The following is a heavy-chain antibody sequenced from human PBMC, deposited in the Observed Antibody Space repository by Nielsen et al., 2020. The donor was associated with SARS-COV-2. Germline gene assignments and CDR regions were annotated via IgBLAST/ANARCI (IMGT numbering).Heavy chain of an antibody. CDR2: ISRSYTYI. Sequence: GESLKISCAASGFTFSSYSMNWVRQAPGKGLEWVSSISRSYTYISYADSVKSRFTISRDNPKNSLYLQMNSLRAEDTAVYYCAREDDSSGYTYGMDVWGQGTTVTVSS. V-gene: IGHV3-21*01. J-gene: IGHJ6*02. CDR3: AREDDSSGYTYGMDV. D-gene: IGHD3-22*01. CDR1: GFTFSSYS.